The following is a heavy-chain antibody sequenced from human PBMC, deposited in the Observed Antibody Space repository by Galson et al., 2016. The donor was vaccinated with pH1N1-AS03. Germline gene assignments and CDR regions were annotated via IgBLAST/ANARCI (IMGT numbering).Heavy chain of an antibody. V-gene: IGHV3-43D*03. Sequence: SLRLSCAASGFTFDDYAMHWVRQAPGKGLEWVSLINCEGASTYYADSVQGRFTVSRDNSKNSLYLQMNSLRAEDTALYYCAKARRYSESNGYYSLTPWGQGTLVTVYS. D-gene: IGHD3-22*01. CDR3: AKARRYSESNGYYSLTP. CDR1: GFTFDDYA. J-gene: IGHJ5*02. CDR2: INCEGAST.